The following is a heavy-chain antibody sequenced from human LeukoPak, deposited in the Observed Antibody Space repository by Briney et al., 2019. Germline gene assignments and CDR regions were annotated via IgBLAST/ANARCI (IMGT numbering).Heavy chain of an antibody. D-gene: IGHD3-22*01. CDR3: ARVTGYIVEDYFDY. V-gene: IGHV4-38-2*02. Sequence: SETLSLTCTVSGYSINSGYYWVWIRQPPGKGLEWIGSIYRSGSTNYNPSLKSRVTISVDTSKNQFSLRLSSVTAADTAVYYCARVTGYIVEDYFDYWGQGTLVTVSS. CDR2: IYRSGST. CDR1: GYSINSGYY. J-gene: IGHJ4*02.